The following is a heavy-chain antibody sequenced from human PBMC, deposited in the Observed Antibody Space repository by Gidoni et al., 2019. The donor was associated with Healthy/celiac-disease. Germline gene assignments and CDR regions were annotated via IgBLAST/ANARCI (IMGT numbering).Heavy chain of an antibody. J-gene: IGHJ5*02. CDR3: ATWGSFYSNTPLGWFDP. Sequence: QLQLQESGPGLVKPSETLSLTCTVSGGSISSSSYYWGWIRQPPGKGLEWIGSIYYSGSTYYNPSLKSRVTISVDTSKNQFSLKLSSVTAADTAVYYCATWGSFYSNTPLGWFDPWGQGTLVTVSS. CDR2: IYYSGST. D-gene: IGHD4-4*01. CDR1: GGSISSSSYY. V-gene: IGHV4-39*01.